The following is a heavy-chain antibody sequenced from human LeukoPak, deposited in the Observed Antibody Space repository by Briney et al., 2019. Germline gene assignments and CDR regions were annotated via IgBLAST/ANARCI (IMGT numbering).Heavy chain of an antibody. V-gene: IGHV3-11*04. D-gene: IGHD3-3*01. J-gene: IGHJ4*02. CDR3: AKDLDFWSGPDY. Sequence: GGSLRLSCAASGFSFTSYYMSWIRQAPGKGLEWVAMISMSSTTIYYADSVKGRFTISRDNARNSLFLQMNNLRVEDTAVYYRAKDLDFWSGPDYWGQGTLVTVSS. CDR1: GFSFTSYY. CDR2: ISMSSTTI.